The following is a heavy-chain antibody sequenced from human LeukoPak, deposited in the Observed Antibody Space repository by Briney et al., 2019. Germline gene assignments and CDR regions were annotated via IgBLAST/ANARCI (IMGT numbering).Heavy chain of an antibody. CDR1: GGSFSGYY. D-gene: IGHD2-2*01. V-gene: IGHV4-34*01. CDR3: ARRRYCSSTSCYPRGNYYYMDV. J-gene: IGHJ6*03. Sequence: SETLSLTCAVYGGSFSGYYWSWIRQPPGKGLEWIGEINHSGSTNYNPSLKSRVTISVDTSKNQFSLKLSSVAAADTAVYYCARRRYCSSTSCYPRGNYYYMDVWGKGTTVTVSS. CDR2: INHSGST.